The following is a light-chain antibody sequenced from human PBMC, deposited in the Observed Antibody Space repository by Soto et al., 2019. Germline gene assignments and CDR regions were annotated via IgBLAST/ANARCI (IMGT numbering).Light chain of an antibody. CDR1: RSDVGGYNY. V-gene: IGLV2-14*03. CDR2: DVS. CDR3: SSYTSSSPLV. Sequence: QSVLTQPASVSGSPGQSITISCTGTRSDVGGYNYVSWYQQHPGKAPKLMIYDVSNRPSGVSNRVSGSKSGNTASLTISGLQAEDEADYYCSSYTSSSPLVFGGGTKLTVL. J-gene: IGLJ2*01.